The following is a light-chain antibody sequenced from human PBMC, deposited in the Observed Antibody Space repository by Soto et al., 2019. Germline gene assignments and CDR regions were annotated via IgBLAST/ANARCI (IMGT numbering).Light chain of an antibody. CDR2: YDS. CDR3: QVWDSSSDHRGV. Sequence: SYELTQPPSVSVAPGKTARITCGGNNIGSKSVHWYQQKPGQAPVLVIYYDSDRPSGIPERFSASNSGNTATLTISRVEAGDEADYYCQVWDSSSDHRGVFGGGTQLTVL. J-gene: IGLJ2*01. V-gene: IGLV3-21*04. CDR1: NIGSKS.